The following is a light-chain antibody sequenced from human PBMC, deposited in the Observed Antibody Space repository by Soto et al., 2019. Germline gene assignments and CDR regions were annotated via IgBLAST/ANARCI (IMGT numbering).Light chain of an antibody. CDR1: SSDIGGYYY. CDR3: TSYSSSSTFYV. J-gene: IGLJ1*01. Sequence: QSALTQPASVSGSPGQSITISCTGTSSDIGGYYYVSRYQHHPGKAPKLIIYQVTNRPSGVSHRFSGSKSGNTASLTISGLQAEDEADYYCTSYSSSSTFYVFGTGTKVTVL. V-gene: IGLV2-14*01. CDR2: QVT.